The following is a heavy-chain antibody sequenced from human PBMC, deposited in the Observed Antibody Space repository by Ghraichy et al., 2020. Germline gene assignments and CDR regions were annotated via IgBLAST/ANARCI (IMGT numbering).Heavy chain of an antibody. Sequence: SETLSLTCSVSGELIASGDHYWSWIRQSPGKGLEWIGNIFYNGNSYYNPSLGSRVTMSVETAKNQFSLTLTSVSVADTAVYYCARVRNQSFCSSASCTYFLVDPWGPGRRVTVSS. V-gene: IGHV4-30-4*01. CDR3: ARVRNQSFCSSASCTYFLVDP. CDR1: GELIASGDHY. J-gene: IGHJ5*01. CDR2: IFYNGNS. D-gene: IGHD2-2*01.